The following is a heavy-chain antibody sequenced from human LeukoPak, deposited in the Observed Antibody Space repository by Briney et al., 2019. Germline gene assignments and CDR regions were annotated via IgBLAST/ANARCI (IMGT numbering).Heavy chain of an antibody. CDR3: ARGKYSSSWFALRTNDAFDI. Sequence: ASVKVSCKASGYTFTGYYMHWVRQAPGQGLEWMGWMNPNSGNTGYAQKFQGRVTITRNTSISTAYMELRSLRSDDTAVYYCARGKYSSSWFALRTNDAFDIWGQGTMVTVSS. J-gene: IGHJ3*02. V-gene: IGHV1-8*03. CDR1: GYTFTGYY. CDR2: MNPNSGNT. D-gene: IGHD6-13*01.